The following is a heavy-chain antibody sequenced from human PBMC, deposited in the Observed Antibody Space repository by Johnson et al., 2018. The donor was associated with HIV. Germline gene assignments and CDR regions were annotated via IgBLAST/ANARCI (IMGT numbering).Heavy chain of an antibody. Sequence: QVQLVESGGGVVQPGMSLRLSCAASGFTFSSYAIHWVRQAPGKGLEWVALISYYGTNKYYADSVKGRFTISRDNSKNTLYLQMNSLRAEDTAVYYCARDGQDRDDAFDIWGQGTMVTVSS. CDR3: ARDGQDRDDAFDI. J-gene: IGHJ3*02. CDR1: GFTFSSYA. V-gene: IGHV3-30-3*01. D-gene: IGHD3-22*01. CDR2: ISYYGTNK.